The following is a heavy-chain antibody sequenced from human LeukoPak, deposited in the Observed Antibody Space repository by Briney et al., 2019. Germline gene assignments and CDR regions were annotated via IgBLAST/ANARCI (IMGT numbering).Heavy chain of an antibody. Sequence: SETLSLTCTVSGGSISSGDYYWSWIRQPPGKGLEWIGYIYYSGSTYYNPSLKSRVTISVDTSKNQFSLKLSSVTAADTAVYYCARGTGGYNSPFDYWGQGTLVTVSS. CDR3: ARGTGGYNSPFDY. CDR1: GGSISSGDYY. J-gene: IGHJ4*02. CDR2: IYYSGST. V-gene: IGHV4-30-4*01. D-gene: IGHD5-24*01.